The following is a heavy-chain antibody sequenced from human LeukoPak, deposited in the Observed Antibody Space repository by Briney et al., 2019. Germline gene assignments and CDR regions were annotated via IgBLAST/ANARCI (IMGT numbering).Heavy chain of an antibody. J-gene: IGHJ4*02. CDR2: IYDSGST. D-gene: IGHD2-15*01. V-gene: IGHV4-59*08. CDR1: GGSISDYY. Sequence: SETLSLTRTVSGGSISDYYWSWIRQPPGKGLEWIAYIYDSGSTNYNPSLKSRVTISVDTSKNQFSLKLSSVTAADTAVYYCASDCSGNSCPEGWGQGTLVTVSS. CDR3: ASDCSGNSCPEG.